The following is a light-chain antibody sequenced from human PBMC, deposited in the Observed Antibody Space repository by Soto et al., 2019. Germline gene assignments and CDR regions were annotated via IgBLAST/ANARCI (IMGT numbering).Light chain of an antibody. CDR3: ETWDSNPHV. J-gene: IGLJ3*02. CDR1: SGHSSYI. CDR2: LEGSGSY. V-gene: IGLV4-60*02. Sequence: QPVLTQSSSASASLGSSVKLTCTLSSGHSSYIIAWHQQQPGKAPRYLMKLEGSGSYNKGSGVPDRFSGSSSGADRYLTISNLQFEDEADYYCETWDSNPHVFGGGTALTVL.